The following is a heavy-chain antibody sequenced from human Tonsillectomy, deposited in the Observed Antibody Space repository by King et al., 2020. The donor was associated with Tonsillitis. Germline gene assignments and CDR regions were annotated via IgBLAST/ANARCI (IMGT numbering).Heavy chain of an antibody. V-gene: IGHV4-59*01. D-gene: IGHD1-26*01. Sequence: VQLQESGPGLVKPSETLSLTCTVSGGSISSYYWSWLRQPPGKGLEWIGYIYYSGSTNYNPSLKSRVTISVDTSKNQFSLKLSSVTAADTAVYYCARVKVEWELRFDYWGQGTLVTVSS. CDR3: ARVKVEWELRFDY. J-gene: IGHJ4*02. CDR1: GGSISSYY. CDR2: IYYSGST.